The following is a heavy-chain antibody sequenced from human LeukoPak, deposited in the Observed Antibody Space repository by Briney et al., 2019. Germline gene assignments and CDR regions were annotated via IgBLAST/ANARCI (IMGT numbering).Heavy chain of an antibody. Sequence: GGSLRLSCAASGFTFSSYAMHWVRQAPGKGLEWVAVISYDGSNKYYADSVKGRFTISRDNSKNTLYLQMNSLRAEDTAVYYCARTVDTAMVTIDYWGQGTLVTVSS. V-gene: IGHV3-30-3*01. CDR3: ARTVDTAMVTIDY. CDR2: ISYDGSNK. J-gene: IGHJ4*02. CDR1: GFTFSSYA. D-gene: IGHD5-18*01.